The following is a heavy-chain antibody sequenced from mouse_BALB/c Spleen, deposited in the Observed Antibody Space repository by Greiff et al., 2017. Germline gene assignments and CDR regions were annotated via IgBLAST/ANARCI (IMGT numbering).Heavy chain of an antibody. CDR3: ARVTTVSYAMDY. Sequence: DVKLVESGGDLVKPGGSLKLSCAASGFTFSSYGMSWVRQTPDKRLEWVATISSGGSYTYYPDSVKGRFTISRDNAKNTLYLQMSSLKSEDTAMYYCARVTTVSYAMDYWGQGTSVTVSS. CDR2: ISSGGSYT. D-gene: IGHD1-1*01. CDR1: GFTFSSYG. V-gene: IGHV5-6*02. J-gene: IGHJ4*01.